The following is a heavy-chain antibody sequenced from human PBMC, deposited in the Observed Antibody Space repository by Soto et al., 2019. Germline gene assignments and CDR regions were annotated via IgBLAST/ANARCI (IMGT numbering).Heavy chain of an antibody. CDR1: GYSFTIYW. CDR3: ARDRPTYYYDSSGYYHAY. D-gene: IGHD3-22*01. CDR2: IDPSDSYT. Sequence: GESLKISCKGSGYSFTIYWISWVRQMPGKGLEWMGRIDPSDSYTNYSPSFQGHVTISADKSISTAYLQWSSLKASDTAMYYCARDRPTYYYDSSGYYHAYWGQGTLVTVSS. V-gene: IGHV5-10-1*01. J-gene: IGHJ4*02.